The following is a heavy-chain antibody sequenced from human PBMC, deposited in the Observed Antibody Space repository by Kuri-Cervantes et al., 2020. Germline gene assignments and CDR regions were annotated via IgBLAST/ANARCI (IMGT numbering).Heavy chain of an antibody. CDR1: GFTFSNSD. D-gene: IGHD2-21*02. J-gene: IGHJ6*02. Sequence: GESLKISCAASGFTFSNSDMNWVRQAPGKGLEWVAVISYDGSNKYYADSVRGRFTISRDNSKNTLYLQMYSLRAEDTAVYYCAKDLIYCGGDCSRDYYYGMDVWGQGTTVTVSS. V-gene: IGHV3-30*18. CDR2: ISYDGSNK. CDR3: AKDLIYCGGDCSRDYYYGMDV.